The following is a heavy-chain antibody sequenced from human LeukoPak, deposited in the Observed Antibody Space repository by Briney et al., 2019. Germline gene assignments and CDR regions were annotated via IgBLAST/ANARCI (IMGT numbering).Heavy chain of an antibody. Sequence: GGSLRLSCTASGFTFGDYAMSWVRQAPGKGXXXXXFIRSKAYGGTTEYAASVKGRFTISRDDSKSIAYLQMNSLKTEDTAVYYCTRGEWELPDYWGQGTLVTVSS. V-gene: IGHV3-49*04. J-gene: IGHJ4*02. CDR3: TRGEWELPDY. CDR2: IRSKAYGGTT. CDR1: GFTFGDYA. D-gene: IGHD1-26*01.